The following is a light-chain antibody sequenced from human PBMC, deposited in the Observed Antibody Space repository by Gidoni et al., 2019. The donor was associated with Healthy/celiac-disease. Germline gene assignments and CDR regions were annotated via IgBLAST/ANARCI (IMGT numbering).Light chain of an antibody. V-gene: IGKV1-39*01. CDR3: QQSYSTLWT. CDR2: AAS. CDR1: QSISSY. Sequence: DIQMTQSPSSLYASVGDRVTITCRASQSISSYLNWYQQKPGKAPKLLIHAASSLQSGVPSRFSGSGSGTDFTLTISSLQPEDFATYYCQQSYSTLWTFGQGTKVEIK. J-gene: IGKJ1*01.